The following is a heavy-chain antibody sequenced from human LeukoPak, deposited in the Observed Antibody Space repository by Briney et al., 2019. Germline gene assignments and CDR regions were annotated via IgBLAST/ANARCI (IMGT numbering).Heavy chain of an antibody. J-gene: IGHJ4*02. CDR2: IYYSGST. V-gene: IGHV4-59*01. CDR3: ARGGYNWNDPAFDY. CDR1: GGSISSYY. Sequence: SATLSLTCTVSGGSISSYYWSWIRQPPGKGLEWIGYIYYSGSTNYNPSLKSRVTISVDTSKNQFSLKLSSVTAADTAVYYCARGGYNWNDPAFDYWGQGTLVTVSS. D-gene: IGHD1-20*01.